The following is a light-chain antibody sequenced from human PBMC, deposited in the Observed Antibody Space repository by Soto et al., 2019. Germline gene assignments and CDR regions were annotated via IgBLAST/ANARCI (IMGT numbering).Light chain of an antibody. J-gene: IGKJ1*01. Sequence: EIVLTQSPDTLSLSPGERATLSCRASQSISSYLAWYQQKPGQAPRLLIFDASNRATGIPARFSGSGSGTDFNLTISSLEPDDFAVYYCQQRSNWPPTWTFGQGTKVEIK. CDR1: QSISSY. V-gene: IGKV3-11*01. CDR3: QQRSNWPPTWT. CDR2: DAS.